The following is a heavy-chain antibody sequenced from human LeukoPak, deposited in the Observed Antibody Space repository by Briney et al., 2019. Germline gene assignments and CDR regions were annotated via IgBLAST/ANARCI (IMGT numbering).Heavy chain of an antibody. D-gene: IGHD3-16*01. CDR1: GGSFSGYY. Sequence: PSETLSLTCAVYGGSFSGYYWSWIRQPPGKGLEWIGEINHSGSTNYNPSLKSRVTISVDTSKNQFSLKLSSVTAADTAVYYCARDSRRSPQYVFGSRRGRYFQHGAQGTLVTVSS. CDR3: ARDSRRSPQYVFGSRRGRYFQH. V-gene: IGHV4-34*01. CDR2: INHSGST. J-gene: IGHJ1*01.